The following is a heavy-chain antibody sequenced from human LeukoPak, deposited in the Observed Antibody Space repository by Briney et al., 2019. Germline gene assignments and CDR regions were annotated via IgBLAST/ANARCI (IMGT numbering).Heavy chain of an antibody. Sequence: GGSLRLSCSASGFTFKKYAMHWVRQAPGKGLEYVSAINSNGGRTYYADSVKGRSTISRDNSKNTLFLQMSSLRVEDTAVYYCVKDLYYDNSGYYSGAFDYWGQGTLVTVSS. D-gene: IGHD3-22*01. J-gene: IGHJ4*02. CDR3: VKDLYYDNSGYYSGAFDY. CDR1: GFTFKKYA. V-gene: IGHV3-64D*06. CDR2: INSNGGRT.